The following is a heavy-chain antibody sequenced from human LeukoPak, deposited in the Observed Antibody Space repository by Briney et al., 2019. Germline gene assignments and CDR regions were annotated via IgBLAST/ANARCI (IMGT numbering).Heavy chain of an antibody. V-gene: IGHV1-18*01. D-gene: IGHD3-10*01. CDR1: GYTFTSYG. Sequence: GASVKVSCKASGYTFTSYGISWVRQAPGQGLEWMGWISAYNGNTNYAQKLQGRVTMTTDTSTSTAYMELRSLRSDDTAVYYCARDSYTYYYGSGSYGGDYYFDYWGQGTLVTVSS. CDR3: ARDSYTYYYGSGSYGGDYYFDY. CDR2: ISAYNGNT. J-gene: IGHJ4*02.